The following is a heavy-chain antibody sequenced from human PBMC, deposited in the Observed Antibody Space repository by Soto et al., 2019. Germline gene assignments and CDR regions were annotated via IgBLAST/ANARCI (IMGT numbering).Heavy chain of an antibody. CDR2: IIPIFGTA. Sequence: GASVKVSCKASGGTFSSYAISWVRQAPGQGLEWMGGIIPIFGTANYAQKFQGRVTITADESTSTAYMELSSLRSEDTAVYYCAREASLVATIKGWFDPGGQGPLVTVSA. CDR3: AREASLVATIKGWFDP. V-gene: IGHV1-69*13. CDR1: GGTFSSYA. D-gene: IGHD5-12*01. J-gene: IGHJ5*02.